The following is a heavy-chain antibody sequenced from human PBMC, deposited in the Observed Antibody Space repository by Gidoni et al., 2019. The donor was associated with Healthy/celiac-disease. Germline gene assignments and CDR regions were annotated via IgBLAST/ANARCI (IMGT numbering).Heavy chain of an antibody. CDR1: GFTFSSYS. V-gene: IGHV3-21*01. CDR3: ARDPTYTPWGGVCGGSCTGGGYFDY. CDR2: ISSSSSYI. Sequence: EVQLVESGGGLVKPGGSLRLSCAASGFTFSSYSMNWVRLAPGKGLEWVSSISSSSSYIYYADSVKGRFTISRDNAKNSLYLQMNSLRAEDTAVYYCARDPTYTPWGGVCGGSCTGGGYFDYWGQGTLVTVSS. D-gene: IGHD2-15*01. J-gene: IGHJ4*02.